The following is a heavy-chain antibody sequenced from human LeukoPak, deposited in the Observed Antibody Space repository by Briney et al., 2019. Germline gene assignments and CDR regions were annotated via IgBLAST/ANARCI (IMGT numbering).Heavy chain of an antibody. V-gene: IGHV3-21*01. Sequence: GGSLRLSCAASGFTFSSYAMSWVRQAPGKGLEWVSSISGGSGYIYYADSVKGRFTISRDNAKNSLYLQMNSLRAEDTAVYYCARFSGYNSFDFWGQGTLVTVSS. CDR3: ARFSGYNSFDF. CDR1: GFTFSSYA. CDR2: ISGGSGYI. D-gene: IGHD5-12*01. J-gene: IGHJ4*02.